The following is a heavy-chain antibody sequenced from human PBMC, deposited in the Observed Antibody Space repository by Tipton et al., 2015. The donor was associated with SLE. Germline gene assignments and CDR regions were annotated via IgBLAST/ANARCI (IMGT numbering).Heavy chain of an antibody. D-gene: IGHD6-19*01. CDR2: INPSGGST. CDR3: AIRSVAGLGSVDY. CDR1: GYTFTTYN. J-gene: IGHJ4*02. Sequence: QSGPEVKKPGASVKVSCKASGYTFTTYNMHWVRQAPGQGLEWMGIINPSGGSTSYAQKFQGRVTMTRDTSTNTVYMELSSLRSEDTAVYYCAIRSVAGLGSVDYWGQGTLVTVSS. V-gene: IGHV1-46*01.